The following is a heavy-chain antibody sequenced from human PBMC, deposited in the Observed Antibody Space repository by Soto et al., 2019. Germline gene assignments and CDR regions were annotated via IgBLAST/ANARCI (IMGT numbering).Heavy chain of an antibody. CDR1: GFTFSDYY. V-gene: IGHV3-11*06. CDR3: ARVEDIVLVGWIQHQNSAFDI. CDR2: ISSSSSYT. Sequence: PGGSLRLSCAASGFTFSDYYMSWIRQAPGKGLEWVSYISSSSSYTNYADSVKGRFTISRDNAKNSLYLQMNSLRAEDTAVYYCARVEDIVLVGWIQHQNSAFDIWGQGTMVTVSS. J-gene: IGHJ3*02. D-gene: IGHD2-8*01.